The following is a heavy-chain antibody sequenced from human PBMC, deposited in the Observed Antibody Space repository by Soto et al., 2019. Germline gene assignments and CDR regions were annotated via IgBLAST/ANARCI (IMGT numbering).Heavy chain of an antibody. CDR2: ISYDGSNK. CDR3: AKDNGYSHSRDTDV. Sequence: QVQLVESGGGVVQPGRSLRLSCAASGFTFSSYGMHWVRQAPGKGLEWVAVISYDGSNKYYADSVKGRFTISRDNSKNTLYLQMNSRRAEDTSVYYCAKDNGYSHSRDTDVWGQATTVTVSS. D-gene: IGHD5-18*01. V-gene: IGHV3-30*18. J-gene: IGHJ6*02. CDR1: GFTFSSYG.